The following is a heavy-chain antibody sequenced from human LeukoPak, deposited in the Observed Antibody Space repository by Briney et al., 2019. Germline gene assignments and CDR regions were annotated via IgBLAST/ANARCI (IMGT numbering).Heavy chain of an antibody. CDR3: AKRDRNYYDSSGYYRGL. V-gene: IGHV3-23*01. CDR2: ISGSGGST. CDR1: GFTFSSYA. J-gene: IGHJ4*02. D-gene: IGHD3-22*01. Sequence: GGSLRLSCAASGFTFSSYAMSRVRQAPGKGLEWVSAISGSGGSTYYADSVKGRFTISRDNSKNTLYLQMNSLRAEDTAVYYCAKRDRNYYDSSGYYRGLWGQGTLVTVSS.